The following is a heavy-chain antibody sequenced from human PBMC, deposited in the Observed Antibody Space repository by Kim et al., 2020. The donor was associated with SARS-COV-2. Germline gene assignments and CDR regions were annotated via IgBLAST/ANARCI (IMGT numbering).Heavy chain of an antibody. Sequence: ASVKVSCKASGYTFTSYGISWVRQAPGQGLEWMGWISAYNGNTNYAQKLQGRVTMTTDTSTSTAYMELRSLRSDDTAVYYCARASYDFWSEDPTDWFDPWGQGTLVTVSS. V-gene: IGHV1-18*04. J-gene: IGHJ5*02. CDR3: ARASYDFWSEDPTDWFDP. D-gene: IGHD3-3*01. CDR1: GYTFTSYG. CDR2: ISAYNGNT.